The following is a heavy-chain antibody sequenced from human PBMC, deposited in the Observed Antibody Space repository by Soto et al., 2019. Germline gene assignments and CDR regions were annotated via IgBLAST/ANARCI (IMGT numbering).Heavy chain of an antibody. D-gene: IGHD5-18*01. CDR3: ASARYFGVDV. CDR2: TYYTGST. J-gene: IGHJ6*02. V-gene: IGHV4-39*01. CDR1: GGSMNDVTHY. Sequence: LSLTCSVSGGSMNDVTHYWAWVRQPPGKGLEWIATTYYTGSTHYNSSLKSRATISVDTSQNQFSLELTSVTAADTAVYHCASARYFGVDVWGHGTTVTVSS.